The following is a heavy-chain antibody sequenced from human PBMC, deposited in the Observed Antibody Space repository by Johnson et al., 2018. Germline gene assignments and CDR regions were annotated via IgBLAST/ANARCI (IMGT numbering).Heavy chain of an antibody. D-gene: IGHD3-3*01. CDR2: INPSGGST. Sequence: QVQLQESGAEVKKPESSVKVSCKASGGTFSSYAIHWVRQAPGQGLEWVGIINPSGGSTTYAQKFQGRVTMTRDTSTTTVYMDVSSLASEDTAVYYGARVFDTYDFDVWGQGARVTVSS. V-gene: IGHV1-46*01. CDR1: GGTFSSYA. CDR3: ARVFDTYDFDV. J-gene: IGHJ4*02.